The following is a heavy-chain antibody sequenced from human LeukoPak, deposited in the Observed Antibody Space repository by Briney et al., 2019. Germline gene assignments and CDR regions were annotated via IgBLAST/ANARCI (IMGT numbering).Heavy chain of an antibody. Sequence: SETLSLTCTVSGDSISNYWWSWIRQPPGKGLEWIGYIYYSGSTNYNPSLKSRVTISVDTSKNQFSLKLTSVAAAETAVYFCARHTTNSHVYYYGMDVWGQGTTVTVSS. J-gene: IGHJ6*02. CDR2: IYYSGST. CDR1: GDSISNYW. CDR3: ARHTTNSHVYYYGMDV. D-gene: IGHD1-1*01. V-gene: IGHV4-59*08.